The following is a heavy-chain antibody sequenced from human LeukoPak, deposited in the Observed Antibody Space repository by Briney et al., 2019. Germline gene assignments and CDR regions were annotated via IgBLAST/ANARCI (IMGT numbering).Heavy chain of an antibody. CDR3: ARLRALVGANPRDAFDI. D-gene: IGHD1-26*01. J-gene: IGHJ3*02. CDR1: GYSFTSYW. V-gene: IGHV5-51*01. Sequence: GESLKISCKGSGYSFTSYWIGWVRQMPGKGLEWMGIIYPGDSDTRYSPSFQGQVTISAVKSISTAYLQWSSLKASDTAMYYCARLRALVGANPRDAFDIWGQGTMVTVSS. CDR2: IYPGDSDT.